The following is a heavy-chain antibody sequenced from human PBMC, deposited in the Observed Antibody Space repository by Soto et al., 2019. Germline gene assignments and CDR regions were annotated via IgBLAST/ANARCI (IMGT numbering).Heavy chain of an antibody. CDR2: INAGNGNT. J-gene: IGHJ4*02. CDR3: ARVAGFQTYCSSTSCLPNY. Sequence: ASVKVSCKASGYTFTSYAMHWVRQAPGQRLEWMGWINAGNGNTKYSQKFQGRVTITRDTSASTAYMELSSLRSEDTAVYYCARVAGFQTYCSSTSCLPNYWGQGTLVTVSS. D-gene: IGHD2-2*01. CDR1: GYTFTSYA. V-gene: IGHV1-3*01.